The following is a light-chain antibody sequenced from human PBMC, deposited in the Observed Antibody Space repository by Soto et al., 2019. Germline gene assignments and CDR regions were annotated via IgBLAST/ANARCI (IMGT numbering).Light chain of an antibody. V-gene: IGKV3-15*01. CDR3: QQRHMWPIT. Sequence: EIVMTRSPATLSVSPGEGATLSCRASQSVGINLAWYQQKPGQAPRVVVYGASTRATGIPARFSGSGSGTEFTLTISSLQPEDSAVYYCQQRHMWPITFGQGTRLEIK. CDR2: GAS. J-gene: IGKJ5*01. CDR1: QSVGIN.